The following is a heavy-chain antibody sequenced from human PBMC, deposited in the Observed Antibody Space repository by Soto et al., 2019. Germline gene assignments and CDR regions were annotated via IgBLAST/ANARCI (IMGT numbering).Heavy chain of an antibody. D-gene: IGHD2-21*02. J-gene: IGHJ3*02. Sequence: EVQLVESGGGLVQPGGSLRLSCTASGFTFSSSSMNWVRQAPGKGLEWVSFVSSSTSTIYYVDSVKGRFTISRDNAQNSLYLQMNSLRDEDTAVYYCARGVGTFDIWSQGTLVTVSS. V-gene: IGHV3-48*02. CDR3: ARGVGTFDI. CDR2: VSSSTSTI. CDR1: GFTFSSSS.